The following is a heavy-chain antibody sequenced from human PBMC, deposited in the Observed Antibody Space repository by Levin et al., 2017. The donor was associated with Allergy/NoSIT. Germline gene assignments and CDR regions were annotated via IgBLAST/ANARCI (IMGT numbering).Heavy chain of an antibody. CDR2: ISYDGSNK. D-gene: IGHD5-18*01. CDR1: GFTFSSYA. J-gene: IGHJ4*02. V-gene: IGHV3-30*04. Sequence: GGSLRLSCAASGFTFSSYAMHWVRQAPGKGLEWVAVISYDGSNKYYADSVKGRFTISRDNSKNTLYLQMNSLRAEDTAVYYCARDFAADTAMGPAFDYWGQGTLVTVSS. CDR3: ARDFAADTAMGPAFDY.